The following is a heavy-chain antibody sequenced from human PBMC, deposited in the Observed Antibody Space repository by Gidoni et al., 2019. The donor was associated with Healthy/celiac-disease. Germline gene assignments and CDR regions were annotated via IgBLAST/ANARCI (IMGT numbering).Heavy chain of an antibody. J-gene: IGHJ4*02. V-gene: IGHV1-69*01. CDR1: GGTFSSYA. CDR3: ARDLPTVTTISGGGDY. Sequence: QVQLVQSGAEVKKPGSSVKVSCKASGGTFSSYAIGWVRQAPGQGLEWRGGIIPIFGTANYEKKFQGRVTITADEPTRTAYMELSSLRSEDTAVYYWARDLPTVTTISGGGDYWGQGTQVTVSS. D-gene: IGHD4-17*01. CDR2: IIPIFGTA.